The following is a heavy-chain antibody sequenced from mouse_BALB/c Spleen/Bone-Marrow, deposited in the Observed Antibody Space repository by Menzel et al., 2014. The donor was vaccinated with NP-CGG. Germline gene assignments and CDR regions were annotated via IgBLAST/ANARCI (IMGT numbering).Heavy chain of an antibody. Sequence: EVKLMESGGGLVQPGGSMKLSCVASGFTFSNYWMNWVRQSPEKGLEWVAEIRLKSNNYATHYAESVKGRFTISRDDSKSSVYLQMNNLRAEGTGIYYCTRSLRLFDYWGQGTTLTVSS. J-gene: IGHJ2*01. D-gene: IGHD1-1*01. CDR1: GFTFSNYW. CDR2: IRLKSNNYAT. V-gene: IGHV6-6*02. CDR3: TRSLRLFDY.